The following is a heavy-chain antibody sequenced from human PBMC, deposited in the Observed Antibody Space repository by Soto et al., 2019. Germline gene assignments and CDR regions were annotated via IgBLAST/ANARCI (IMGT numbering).Heavy chain of an antibody. Sequence: GASVKVSCKASGFTFTSSAVQWVRQARGQRLEWIGWIVVGSGNTNYAQKFQERVTITRDMSTSTAYMELSSLRSEDTAVYYCADPNTSSTVTPGNFDYWGQGTLVTVYS. D-gene: IGHD4-17*01. CDR2: IVVGSGNT. V-gene: IGHV1-58*01. CDR1: GFTFTSSA. J-gene: IGHJ4*02. CDR3: ADPNTSSTVTPGNFDY.